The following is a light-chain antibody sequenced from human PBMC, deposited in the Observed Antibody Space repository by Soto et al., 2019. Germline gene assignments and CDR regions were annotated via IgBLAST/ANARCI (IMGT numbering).Light chain of an antibody. CDR3: MQALQTLNT. CDR1: PTLLHSNGYNS. CDR2: LGS. J-gene: IGKJ2*01. Sequence: DIVMTQSPLSLPVTPGQPASISCRSSPTLLHSNGYNSLDWYLQKPGQSPQLLIYLGSNRGSGVPDRFSGSGSGTDFTLKISRVEAEDVGVYYCMQALQTLNTFGQGTKLEIK. V-gene: IGKV2-28*01.